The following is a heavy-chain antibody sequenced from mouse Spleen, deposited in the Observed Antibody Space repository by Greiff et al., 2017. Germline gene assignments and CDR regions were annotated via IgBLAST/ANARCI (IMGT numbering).Heavy chain of an antibody. CDR2: IWSDGST. Sequence: VKLMQSGPGLVVPSQSLSITCTVSGFSLTSYGVHWVRQPPGKGLEWLVVIWSDGSTTYNSALKSRLSISKDNSKSQVFLKMNSLQTDDTAMYYCARSSPTGDAMDYWGQGTSVTVSS. CDR1: GFSLTSYG. J-gene: IGHJ4*01. CDR3: ARSSPTGDAMDY. V-gene: IGHV2-6*02. D-gene: IGHD1-1*01.